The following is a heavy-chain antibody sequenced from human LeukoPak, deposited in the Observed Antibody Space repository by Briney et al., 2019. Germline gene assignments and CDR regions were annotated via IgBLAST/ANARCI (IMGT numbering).Heavy chain of an antibody. D-gene: IGHD2-15*01. CDR1: GFTFSSYS. V-gene: IGHV3-48*01. CDR3: ARDPTLYSIVDYYYGMDV. Sequence: GGSLRLSCAASGFTFSSYSMNWVRQAPGKGLEWVSYISSSSTIYYADSVKGRFTISRDNAKNSLYLQMNSLRAEDTAVYYCARDPTLYSIVDYYYGMDVWGQGTTVTVSS. CDR2: ISSSSTI. J-gene: IGHJ6*02.